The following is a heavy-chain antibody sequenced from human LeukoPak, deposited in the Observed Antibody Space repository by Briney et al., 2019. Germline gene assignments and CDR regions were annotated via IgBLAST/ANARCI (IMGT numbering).Heavy chain of an antibody. CDR1: GYTFTSYY. J-gene: IGHJ4*02. V-gene: IGHV1-46*01. Sequence: GASAKVSCKASGYTFTSYYMPWVRQAPGQGLEWMGIINPSGGSTSYAQKFQGRVTMTRDKSTSTVYMELSSVRYEDTAVYYCARDYGGNSAFDYWGQGTLVTVSS. CDR2: INPSGGST. CDR3: ARDYGGNSAFDY. D-gene: IGHD4-23*01.